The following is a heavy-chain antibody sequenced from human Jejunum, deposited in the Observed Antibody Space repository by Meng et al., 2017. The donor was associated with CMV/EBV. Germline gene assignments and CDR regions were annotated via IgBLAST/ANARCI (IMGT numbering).Heavy chain of an antibody. CDR1: YD. CDR2: ISAYNGDT. Sequence: YDINWLRQATGQGLEWIGSISAYNGDTNYSQKFQGRVTMTTDTSTSTAYMALRSLRSDDTAVYYCARDRGRRIYCSSTSCYGMDVWGQGTTVTVSS. CDR3: ARDRGRRIYCSSTSCYGMDV. V-gene: IGHV1-18*01. J-gene: IGHJ6*02. D-gene: IGHD2-2*01.